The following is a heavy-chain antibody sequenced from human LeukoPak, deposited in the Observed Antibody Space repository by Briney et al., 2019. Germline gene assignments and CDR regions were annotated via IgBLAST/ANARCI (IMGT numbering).Heavy chain of an antibody. Sequence: SETLSLTCTVSGGSISTSRYYWGWIRQPPGKGLEWIGSIYYSGTTYYNLSLKSRVTISVDTSRNQFSLRLSSMTAADTAVYYCARGGSRLTTAGDLDYWGQGTLVTVSS. CDR1: GGSISTSRYY. J-gene: IGHJ4*02. V-gene: IGHV4-39*01. D-gene: IGHD3-16*01. CDR2: IYYSGTT. CDR3: ARGGSRLTTAGDLDY.